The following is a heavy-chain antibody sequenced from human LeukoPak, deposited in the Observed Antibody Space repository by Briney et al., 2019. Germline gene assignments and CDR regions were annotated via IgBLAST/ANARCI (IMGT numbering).Heavy chain of an antibody. Sequence: ASVKVSCKASGYTFTGYYMHWVRQAPGQGLEWMGWINPNSGDTKYAQKFQGRVTMTRDTSISTAYMELSRLRSDDTAVHYCATQRGSCLWGTDFDYWGQGTLVTVSS. V-gene: IGHV1-2*02. D-gene: IGHD3-16*01. J-gene: IGHJ4*02. CDR3: ATQRGSCLWGTDFDY. CDR1: GYTFTGYY. CDR2: INPNSGDT.